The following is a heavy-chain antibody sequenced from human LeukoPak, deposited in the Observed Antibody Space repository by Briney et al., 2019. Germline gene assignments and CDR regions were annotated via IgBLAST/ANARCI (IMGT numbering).Heavy chain of an antibody. CDR3: ARGGYRLSGYLYYMDV. V-gene: IGHV1-18*01. CDR1: GYTFASFG. Sequence: GASVKVSCKASGYTFASFGITWVRQAPGQGLEWMGWINTHNGDTNYAQKLQGRVTMTTDTSTSTAYMELRSLRSDDTAVYYCARGGYRLSGYLYYMDVWGKGTTVTVSS. CDR2: INTHNGDT. J-gene: IGHJ6*03. D-gene: IGHD5-12*01.